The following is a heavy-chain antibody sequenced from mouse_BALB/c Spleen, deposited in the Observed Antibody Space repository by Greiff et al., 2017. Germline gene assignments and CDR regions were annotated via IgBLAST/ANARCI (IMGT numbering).Heavy chain of an antibody. CDR3: TFTTVVEDSVDD. CDR1: GYSFTGYF. J-gene: IGHJ2*02. CDR2: INPYNGNT. D-gene: IGHD1-1*01. V-gene: IGHV1-20*01. Sequence: VQLQQSGPELVKPWASVSITCTVSGYSFTGYFVNWVKQSHGKSLEWIGRINPYNGNTYYNQKFKSMDKLTAVTSTSTAYMELSRLTNEDSAVYYCTFTTVVEDSVDDWGQGTSGTVSS.